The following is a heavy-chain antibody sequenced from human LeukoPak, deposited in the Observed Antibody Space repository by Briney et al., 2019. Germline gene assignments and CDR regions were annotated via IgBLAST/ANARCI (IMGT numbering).Heavy chain of an antibody. CDR3: ARVTTKQQWLVRYYYYYMGV. D-gene: IGHD6-19*01. CDR2: MNPNSRNT. Sequence: EASVKVSCKASGYTFTSYDINWVRQATGQGLEWMGWMNPNSRNTGYAQKFQGRVTITRNTSISTAYMELSSLRSEDTAVYYCARVTTKQQWLVRYYYYYMGVWGKGTTVTVSS. J-gene: IGHJ6*03. CDR1: GYTFTSYD. V-gene: IGHV1-8*03.